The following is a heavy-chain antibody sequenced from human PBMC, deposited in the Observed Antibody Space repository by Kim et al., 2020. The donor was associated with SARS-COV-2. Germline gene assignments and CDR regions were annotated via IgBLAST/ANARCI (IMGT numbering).Heavy chain of an antibody. J-gene: IGHJ4*02. Sequence: ASVKVSCKASGYTFTSYGISWVRQAPGQGLEWMGWISAYNGNTNYAQKLQGRVTMTTDTSTSTAYMELRSLRSDDTAVYYCAREGSGEGYSGSYYFDYWGQGTLVTVSS. CDR1: GYTFTSYG. V-gene: IGHV1-18*01. CDR3: AREGSGEGYSGSYYFDY. CDR2: ISAYNGNT. D-gene: IGHD1-26*01.